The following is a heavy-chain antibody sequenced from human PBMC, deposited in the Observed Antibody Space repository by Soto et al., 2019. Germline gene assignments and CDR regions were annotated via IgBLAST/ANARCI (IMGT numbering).Heavy chain of an antibody. J-gene: IGHJ4*02. Sequence: QLQLQESGPGLVKPSETLSLTCTVSGGSISSSSYYWGWIRQPPGKGLEWIGSIYYSGSTYYNPSLKSRVTISVYTSKNQFTRKLISVTAEDTTMYYCARAQSCSGGSCYSGFGYFDYWGQGTLVTVSS. D-gene: IGHD2-15*01. CDR2: IYYSGST. CDR1: GGSISSSSYY. V-gene: IGHV4-39*01. CDR3: ARAQSCSGGSCYSGFGYFDY.